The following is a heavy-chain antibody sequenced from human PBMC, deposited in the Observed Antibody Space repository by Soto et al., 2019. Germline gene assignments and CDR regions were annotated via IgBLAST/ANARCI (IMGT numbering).Heavy chain of an antibody. D-gene: IGHD6-19*01. V-gene: IGHV3-64D*06. J-gene: IGHJ4*02. CDR1: GFTFSSYA. Sequence: GGSLRLSCSASGFTFSSYAMHWVRQAPGKGLEYVSAISSNGGSTYYADSVKGRFTISRDDSKNTLYLQMSSLRAEDTAVYYCVTPLAAVAPDYWGQGTLVTVSS. CDR2: ISSNGGST. CDR3: VTPLAAVAPDY.